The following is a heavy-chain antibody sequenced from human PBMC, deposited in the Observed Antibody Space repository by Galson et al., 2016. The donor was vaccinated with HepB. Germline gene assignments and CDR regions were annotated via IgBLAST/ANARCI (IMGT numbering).Heavy chain of an antibody. Sequence: CAISGDSVSSNTAAWNWIRQSPSRGLEWLGRTYFRSKWYNDYTMSVKSRIIISPVTSKNQFSLQLNSATPEDTAVYYCARDVGSTLAARSFDYWGQGTQVTVSS. D-gene: IGHD6-6*01. CDR1: GDSVSSNTAA. J-gene: IGHJ4*02. CDR3: ARDVGSTLAARSFDY. V-gene: IGHV6-1*01. CDR2: TYFRSKWYN.